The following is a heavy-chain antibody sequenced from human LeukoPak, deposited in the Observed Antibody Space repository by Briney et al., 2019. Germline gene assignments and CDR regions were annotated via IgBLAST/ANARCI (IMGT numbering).Heavy chain of an antibody. V-gene: IGHV3-23*01. CDR3: AKGSYYDSSGSFYFDY. CDR1: GFTFSTYS. J-gene: IGHJ4*02. CDR2: ISGSGDNT. Sequence: GGSLRLSCVASGFTFSTYSMTWVRQAPGKGLEWVSGISGSGDNTYYADSVKGRFTISRDNSKNTLYVQVNSLGTEDTAAYYCAKGSYYDSSGSFYFDYWGQGTLVTVSS. D-gene: IGHD3-22*01.